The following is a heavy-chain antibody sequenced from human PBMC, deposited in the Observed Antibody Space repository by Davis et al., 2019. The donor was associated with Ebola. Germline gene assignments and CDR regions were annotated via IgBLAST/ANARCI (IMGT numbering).Heavy chain of an antibody. D-gene: IGHD3-9*01. V-gene: IGHV3-21*05. CDR1: GFTFSSYG. CDR3: ARGSYDN. Sequence: GASLNISCAASGFTFSSYGLHWVRPAPGEGLGWVSYISSSRSYTNYADSVKGRFTLSRDNAKNTLYLQMNSLRAEDTAVYYCARGSYDNWGQGTLVTVSS. J-gene: IGHJ4*02. CDR2: ISSSRSYT.